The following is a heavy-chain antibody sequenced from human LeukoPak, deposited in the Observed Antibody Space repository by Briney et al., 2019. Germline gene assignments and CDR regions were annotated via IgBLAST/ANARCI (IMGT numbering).Heavy chain of an antibody. CDR2: ISTYTGNT. J-gene: IGHJ4*02. CDR3: ARGSLRYGGKGALDY. Sequence: ASVKASCKASGYTFTTYGISWVRQAPGQGLEWMGWISTYTGNTNYAQNLQGRVTMTTDTSTSTAYMDLRSLRSDDTAMYYCARGSLRYGGKGALDYWGQGTLVTVSS. V-gene: IGHV1-18*01. CDR1: GYTFTTYG. D-gene: IGHD4-23*01.